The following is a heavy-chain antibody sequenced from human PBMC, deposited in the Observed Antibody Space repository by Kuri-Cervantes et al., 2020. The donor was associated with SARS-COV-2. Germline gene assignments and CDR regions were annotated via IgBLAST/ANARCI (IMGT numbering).Heavy chain of an antibody. D-gene: IGHD2-2*01. CDR1: GFTLSSYG. CDR3: AREGIVVDADAFDI. V-gene: IGHV3-21*01. Sequence: GESLKISCAASGFTLSSYGMNWVRQAPGKGLEWVSSITSRGTYIYYADSVKGRFTISRDNAKNSLYLQMNSLRAEDTAVYYCAREGIVVDADAFDIWGQGTMVTVSS. J-gene: IGHJ3*02. CDR2: ITSRGTYI.